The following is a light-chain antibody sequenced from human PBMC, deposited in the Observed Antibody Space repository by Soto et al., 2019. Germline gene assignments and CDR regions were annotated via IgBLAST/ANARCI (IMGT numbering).Light chain of an antibody. V-gene: IGKV3-11*01. J-gene: IGKJ2*01. CDR3: QQRSNWPRT. CDR2: DAS. CDR1: QSVSRY. Sequence: EIVLTQSPATLSLSPGERATLSCRASQSVSRYLAWYQQKPGQAPRLLIYDASNRATGIPARFSGSGSGTDFTLTISSLEPEDFAVSYCQQRSNWPRTFGQGTKLEIK.